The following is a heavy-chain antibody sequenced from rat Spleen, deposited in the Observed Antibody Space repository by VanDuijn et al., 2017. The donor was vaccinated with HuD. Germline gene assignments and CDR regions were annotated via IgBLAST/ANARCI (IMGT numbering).Heavy chain of an antibody. Sequence: EVQLVESGGGLVQPGRSLKLSCAASGFTFSDYNMAWVRQAPKKGLEWVATIIYDGSRTYYRDSVKGRFTISRDNAKSTLCLQMDSLRSEDTAAYYCTRAGYLRDWYFDFWGPRIMVTVSS. CDR1: GFTFSDYN. CDR3: TRAGYLRDWYFDF. V-gene: IGHV5S10*01. J-gene: IGHJ1*01. D-gene: IGHD2-2*01. CDR2: IIYDGSRT.